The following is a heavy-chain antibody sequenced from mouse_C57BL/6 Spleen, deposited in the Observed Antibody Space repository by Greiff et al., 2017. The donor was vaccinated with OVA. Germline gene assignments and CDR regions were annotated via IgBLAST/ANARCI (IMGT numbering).Heavy chain of an antibody. J-gene: IGHJ1*03. V-gene: IGHV2-9-1*01. D-gene: IGHD2-4*01. CDR1: GFSFTSYA. Sequence: QVQLKESGPGLVAPSQSLSITCTVSGFSFTSYAISWVRQPPGTGLEWLGVIWTGGGTNYNSAPNSRLSISQDNSKSKVFLKMNSLQTEDKARDYCARMMTTGWYFDVWGTGTTVTVSS. CDR2: IWTGGGT. CDR3: ARMMTTGWYFDV.